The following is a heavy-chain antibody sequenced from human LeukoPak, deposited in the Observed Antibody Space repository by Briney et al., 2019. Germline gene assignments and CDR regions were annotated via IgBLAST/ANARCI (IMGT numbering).Heavy chain of an antibody. J-gene: IGHJ6*02. V-gene: IGHV3-9*01. CDR1: GFTFSSYT. CDR3: AKEVYYGDYEPWYYYYGMDV. Sequence: GGSLRLSCAASGFTFSSYTMNWVRQAPGKGLEWVSGISWNSGSIGYADSVKGRFTISRDNTKNSLYLQMNSLRAEDTALYYCAKEVYYGDYEPWYYYYGMDVWGQGTTVTVSS. D-gene: IGHD4-17*01. CDR2: ISWNSGSI.